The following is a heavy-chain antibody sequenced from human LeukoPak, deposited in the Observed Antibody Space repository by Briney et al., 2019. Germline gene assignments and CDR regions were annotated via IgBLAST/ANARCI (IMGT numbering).Heavy chain of an antibody. J-gene: IGHJ6*03. V-gene: IGHV4-4*07. D-gene: IGHD2-15*01. Sequence: PSDTLSLTRTVSCGPNSSYYWSWIRQPAGKGLEWIGRIYTSGSTNYNPSLKSRGTISVDTSKNQFSLKLSSVTAADTAVYYCARSVEGYCSGGSCYSYYSYMDVWGKGTTVTVSS. CDR3: ARSVEGYCSGGSCYSYYSYMDV. CDR1: CGPNSSYY. CDR2: IYTSGST.